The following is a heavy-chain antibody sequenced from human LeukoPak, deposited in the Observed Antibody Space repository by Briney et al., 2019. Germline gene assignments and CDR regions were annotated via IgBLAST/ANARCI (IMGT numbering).Heavy chain of an antibody. D-gene: IGHD3-3*01. J-gene: IGHJ6*03. CDR3: AKTSLSDPSGHYYYMDV. CDR1: EFTFSSYA. V-gene: IGHV3-30*02. Sequence: GGSLRLSCAASEFTFSSYAMSWVRQAPGKGLEWVAFIRFDGTSEFYADSVKARFTISRDNSQNTVSLQLNNLRIEDTALYYCAKTSLSDPSGHYYYMDVWGKGTTVTVSS. CDR2: IRFDGTSE.